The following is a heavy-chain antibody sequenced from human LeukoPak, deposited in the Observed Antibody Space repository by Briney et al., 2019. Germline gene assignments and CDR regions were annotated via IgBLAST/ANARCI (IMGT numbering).Heavy chain of an antibody. CDR1: GCTFTSYY. Sequence: ASVKVSCKASGCTFTSYYMHWVRQAPGQGLEWMGIINPSGGSTSYEQKFQGRVTMTRDTSTSTVYMELSSLRSYDTAVYYRARVVDSVGVPAAIQPWGQGTLVTVSS. J-gene: IGHJ5*02. D-gene: IGHD2-2*03. CDR2: INPSGGST. V-gene: IGHV1-46*03. CDR3: ARVVDSVGVPAAIQP.